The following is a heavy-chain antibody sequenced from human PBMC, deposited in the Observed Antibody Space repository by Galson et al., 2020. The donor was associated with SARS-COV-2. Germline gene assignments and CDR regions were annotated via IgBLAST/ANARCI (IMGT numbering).Heavy chain of an antibody. Sequence: GESLKISCAASGFSFSTNWMSWVRQAPGKGLEWVANIKQDGSDRYYVDSVKGRFTISSDNAKNSLYLQMNNLRAEDTAVYYCARDQDGYNDFWGQGTLVTVSS. D-gene: IGHD5-12*01. J-gene: IGHJ4*02. CDR1: GFSFSTNW. CDR2: IKQDGSDR. V-gene: IGHV3-7*01. CDR3: ARDQDGYNDF.